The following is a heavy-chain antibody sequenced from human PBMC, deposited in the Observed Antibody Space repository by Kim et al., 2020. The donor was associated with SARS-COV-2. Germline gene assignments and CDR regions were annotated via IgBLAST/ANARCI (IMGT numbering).Heavy chain of an antibody. CDR2: IYGSGVTT. V-gene: IGHV3-23*01. D-gene: IGHD5-12*01. CDR3: ARTEYINDRAFFDY. CDR1: GFRFSNYV. Sequence: GGSLRLSCAASGFRFSNYVLNWVRQAPGKGLEWVSTIYGSGVTTDSADSVRGRFTISRDNSKNTLYLQMSSLIAEDTAVDYFARTEYINDRAFFDYWGRGTLVSVS. J-gene: IGHJ4*02.